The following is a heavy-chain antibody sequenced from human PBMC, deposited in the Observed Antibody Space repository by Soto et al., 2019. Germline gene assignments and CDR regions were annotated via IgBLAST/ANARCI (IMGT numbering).Heavy chain of an antibody. Sequence: PGGSLRLSCVASGFTLSDHYMDWVRQAPGKGLEWIGRSRNRAKSYTTEYAASVKGRFIVSRDDSMNSLFLQMNNLRIDDTAVYYCARGGARTNDHYDMDVWGQGTAVTVSS. CDR2: SRNRAKSYTT. CDR1: GFTLSDHY. D-gene: IGHD1-1*01. J-gene: IGHJ6*02. CDR3: ARGGARTNDHYDMDV. V-gene: IGHV3-72*01.